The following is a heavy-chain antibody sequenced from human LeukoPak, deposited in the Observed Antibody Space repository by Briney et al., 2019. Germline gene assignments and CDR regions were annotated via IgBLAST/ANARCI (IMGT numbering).Heavy chain of an antibody. Sequence: PSETLSLTCSVSGGSSSRSSYYWDRIRQPPGKGLEWIGSISYSGSTYYNPSLKSRVTISIDTSKNQFSLNLNSVTATDTAVYYCARRHSDSSGFYTAWGQGTLVTVSS. D-gene: IGHD3-22*01. CDR2: ISYSGST. J-gene: IGHJ5*02. V-gene: IGHV4-39*01. CDR3: ARRHSDSSGFYTA. CDR1: GGSSSRSSYY.